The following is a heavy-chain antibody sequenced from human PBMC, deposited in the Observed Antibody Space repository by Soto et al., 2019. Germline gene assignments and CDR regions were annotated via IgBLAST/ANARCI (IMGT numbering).Heavy chain of an antibody. V-gene: IGHV3-48*03. D-gene: IGHD3-3*01. CDR2: ISSSGSTI. CDR1: GFTFSSYE. Sequence: GGSLRLSCAASGFTFSSYEMNWVRQAPGKGLEWVSYISSSGSTIYYADSVKGRFTISRDNAKNSLYLQMNSLRAEDTAVYYCARPGLLLRFLEWLSPTGYYGMDVWGQGTTVTVSS. CDR3: ARPGLLLRFLEWLSPTGYYGMDV. J-gene: IGHJ6*02.